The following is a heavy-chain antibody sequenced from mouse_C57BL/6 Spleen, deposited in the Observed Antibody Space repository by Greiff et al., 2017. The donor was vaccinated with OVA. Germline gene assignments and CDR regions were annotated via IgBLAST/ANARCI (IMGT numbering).Heavy chain of an antibody. Sequence: QVQLKQPGAELVRPGSSVKLSCKASGYTFTSYWMHWVKQRPIQGLEWIGNIDPSDSETHYNQKFKDKATLTVDKSSSTAYMQLSSLTSEDSAVYYCARRDYGYYFDYWGQGTTLTVSS. CDR2: IDPSDSET. CDR1: GYTFTSYW. V-gene: IGHV1-52*01. J-gene: IGHJ2*01. CDR3: ARRDYGYYFDY. D-gene: IGHD1-1*01.